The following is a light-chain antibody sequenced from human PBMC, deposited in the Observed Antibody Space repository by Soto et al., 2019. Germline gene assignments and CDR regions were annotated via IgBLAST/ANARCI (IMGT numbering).Light chain of an antibody. CDR2: DAS. CDR1: QSISSS. CDR3: QQRSNWPPYT. Sequence: EIVLTQSPATLSLSPGEIATLSCRASQSISSSLAWYQQKPGQAPRLLIYDASNRATGIPARFSGSGSGTDFTLTISSLEPEDFAVYYGQQRSNWPPYTFGQGTKLEIK. V-gene: IGKV3-11*01. J-gene: IGKJ2*01.